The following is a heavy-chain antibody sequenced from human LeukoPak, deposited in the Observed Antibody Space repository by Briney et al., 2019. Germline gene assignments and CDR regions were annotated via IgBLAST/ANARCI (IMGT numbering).Heavy chain of an antibody. CDR3: AKSSGYTYYFDY. Sequence: GGSLRLSCAASGFTFSSYSMNWVRQAPGKGLEWVSSISSSSSYIYYADSVKGRFTISRDNAKNSLYLQMNSLRAEDTAVYYCAKSSGYTYYFDYWGQGTLVTVSS. CDR1: GFTFSSYS. D-gene: IGHD3-16*02. CDR2: ISSSSSYI. V-gene: IGHV3-21*04. J-gene: IGHJ4*02.